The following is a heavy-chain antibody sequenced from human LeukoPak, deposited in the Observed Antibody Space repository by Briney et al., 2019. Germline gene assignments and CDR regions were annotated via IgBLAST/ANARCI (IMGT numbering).Heavy chain of an antibody. CDR3: ARGVRGSIDY. V-gene: IGHV4-39*01. Sequence: SETLSLTCTVSGGSISSSSYYWGWIRQPPGKGLEWIGSIYYSGSTYYNPSLKSRVTISVDTSKNQFSLKLSSVTAADTAVYYCARGVRGSIDYWGQGTLVTVSS. J-gene: IGHJ4*02. CDR1: GGSISSSSYY. D-gene: IGHD1-1*01. CDR2: IYYSGST.